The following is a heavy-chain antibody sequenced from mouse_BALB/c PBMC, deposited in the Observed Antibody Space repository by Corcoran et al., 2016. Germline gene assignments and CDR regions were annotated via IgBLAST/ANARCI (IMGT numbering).Heavy chain of an antibody. Sequence: QIQLVQSGPELKKPGETVKISCKASGYTFTNYGMNWVKQAPGKGLKWMGWINTYTGEPTYADDFKGRFAFSLETSASTAYLQINNLKNEDMATYFRARNGYDGYFDYWGQGTTLTVSS. V-gene: IGHV9-1*02. D-gene: IGHD2-2*01. J-gene: IGHJ2*01. CDR1: GYTFTNYG. CDR2: INTYTGEP. CDR3: ARNGYDGYFDY.